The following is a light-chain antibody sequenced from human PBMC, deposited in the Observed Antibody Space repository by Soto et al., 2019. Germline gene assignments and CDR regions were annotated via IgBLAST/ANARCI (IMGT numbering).Light chain of an antibody. CDR1: QSISGN. CDR3: QHYNKWPPWT. J-gene: IGKJ1*01. CDR2: GAS. V-gene: IGKV3-15*01. Sequence: IVMTQSPGTLSVSPGERAALSCRASQSISGNLAWYQQKPGQAPRLLIYGASTRATDIPARFSGSGSGTEFTLTISSLQSEDSAVYYCQHYNKWPPWTFGQGTKVEVK.